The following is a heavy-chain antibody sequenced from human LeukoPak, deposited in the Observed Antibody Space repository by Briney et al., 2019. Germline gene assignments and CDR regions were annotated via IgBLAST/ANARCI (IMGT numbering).Heavy chain of an antibody. V-gene: IGHV1-18*01. CDR1: GYTFTNYG. D-gene: IGHD3-10*01. CDR2: ISAYNGNT. J-gene: IGHJ3*02. Sequence: ASVKVSCKTSGYTFTNYGISWVRQAPGQGLEWMGWISAYNGNTNYAQTLQGRVTMTTDTSTSTAYMELRSLRSDDTAVYYCARQSDVRTRRGDDAFDIWGQGTMVTVPS. CDR3: ARQSDVRTRRGDDAFDI.